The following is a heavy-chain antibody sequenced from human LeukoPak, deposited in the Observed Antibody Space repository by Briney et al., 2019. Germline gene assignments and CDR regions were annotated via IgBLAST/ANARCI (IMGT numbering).Heavy chain of an antibody. D-gene: IGHD2-21*01. Sequence: GGSLRLSCAASGFSFSNYVMTWVRQAPGKGREWVSAIVGTGAGTYYADSVKGRFTISRDNSKNTLYLQMNSLRAEDTAVYYCAKGSPAILYYCMDVWGKGTTVTVSS. V-gene: IGHV3-23*01. CDR3: AKGSPAILYYCMDV. CDR1: GFSFSNYV. J-gene: IGHJ6*03. CDR2: IVGTGAGT.